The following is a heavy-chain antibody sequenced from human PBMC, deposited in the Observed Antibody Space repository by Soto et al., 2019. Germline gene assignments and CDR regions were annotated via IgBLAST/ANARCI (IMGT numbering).Heavy chain of an antibody. CDR1: GYTFTSYG. D-gene: IGHD3-3*01. CDR2: ISAYNGNT. Sequence: ASVKVSCKASGYTFTSYGISWVRQAPGQGLEWMGWISAYNGNTNYAQKLQGRVTMTTDTSTSTAYMELRSLRSDDTAVYYCARDSTIFGVHTMLVDYWGQGILVTLSS. J-gene: IGHJ4*02. V-gene: IGHV1-18*01. CDR3: ARDSTIFGVHTMLVDY.